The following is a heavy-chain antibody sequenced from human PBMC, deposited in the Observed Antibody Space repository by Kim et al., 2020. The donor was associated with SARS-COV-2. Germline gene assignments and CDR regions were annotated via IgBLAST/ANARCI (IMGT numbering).Heavy chain of an antibody. D-gene: IGHD3-10*01. Sequence: YYADSGKGRFTISRDNSKNTLYLQMNSLRAEDTAVYYCARTITASNWFDPWGQGTLVTVSS. CDR3: ARTITASNWFDP. J-gene: IGHJ5*02. V-gene: IGHV3-30*01.